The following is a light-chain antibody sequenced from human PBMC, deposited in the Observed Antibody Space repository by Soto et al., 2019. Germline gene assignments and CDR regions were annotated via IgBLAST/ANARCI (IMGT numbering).Light chain of an antibody. J-gene: IGKJ1*01. CDR2: GAS. CDR1: QSVDSK. Sequence: EIVMTQSPATLSVSPGERATLSCRASQSVDSKLAWYQQNPGQGPRLLIYGASSRATGIPARFSGSESGTACTLPLSSLQSEDFALYYCQHYSTWLWTFGQGTKVEIK. V-gene: IGKV3-15*01. CDR3: QHYSTWLWT.